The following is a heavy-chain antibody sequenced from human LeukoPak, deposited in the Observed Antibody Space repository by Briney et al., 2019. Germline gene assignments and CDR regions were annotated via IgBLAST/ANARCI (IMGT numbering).Heavy chain of an antibody. V-gene: IGHV1-2*02. CDR2: INPNSGGT. Sequence: GASVKVSCKASGYTFTDYYMHWVRQAPGQGLEWMGWINPNSGGTNYAQKFQGRVTMTRDTSISTAYMELSRLRSDDTAVYYCARSGWTLTTPTGYWGQGTLVTVSS. CDR3: ARSGWTLTTPTGY. CDR1: GYTFTDYY. D-gene: IGHD4-17*01. J-gene: IGHJ4*02.